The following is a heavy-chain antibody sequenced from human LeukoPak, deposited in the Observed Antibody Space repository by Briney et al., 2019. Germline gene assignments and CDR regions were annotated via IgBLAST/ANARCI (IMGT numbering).Heavy chain of an antibody. V-gene: IGHV3-21*01. J-gene: IGHJ3*02. CDR2: ISTSSIYI. CDR3: AGGASVVAGSDNAFDT. CDR1: GFTFSSYS. Sequence: KTGGSLRLSCAASGFTFSSYSMNWVRQAPGKGLEWVSSISTSSIYIYYADSVKGRFTISRDNAKESVHLQMNSLRAEDTAVYYCAGGASVVAGSDNAFDTWGQGTMVTVSS. D-gene: IGHD6-19*01.